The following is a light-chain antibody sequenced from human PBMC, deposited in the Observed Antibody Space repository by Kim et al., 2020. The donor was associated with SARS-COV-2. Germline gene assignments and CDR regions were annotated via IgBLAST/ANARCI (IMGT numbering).Light chain of an antibody. CDR2: YDS. V-gene: IGLV3-21*04. CDR1: NIGTKS. CDR3: QVWDSSSDHL. J-gene: IGLJ3*02. Sequence: SYELTQPPSVSVAPGKTASITCGGNNIGTKSVHWYQQKPGQAPVLVIYYDSDRPSGIHERFSGSNSGNTATLTISRVEAGDEADYYCQVWDSSSDHLFGGGTQLTVL.